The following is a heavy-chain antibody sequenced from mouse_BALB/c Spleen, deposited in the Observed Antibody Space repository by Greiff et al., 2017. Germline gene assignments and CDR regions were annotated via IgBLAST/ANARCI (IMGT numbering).Heavy chain of an antibody. Sequence: VMLVESGPGLVAPSQSLSITCTVAGFSLYRYSVHWVRQPPGKGLEWLGMIWGGGTTDYNSALKSRLSINKDNSKSQVFLKMNSLQTDDTASYYCARNLDGYYWFAYWGQGTLVTVSA. CDR3: ARNLDGYYWFAY. J-gene: IGHJ3*01. V-gene: IGHV2-6-4*01. CDR2: IWGGGTT. CDR1: GFSLYRYS. D-gene: IGHD2-3*01.